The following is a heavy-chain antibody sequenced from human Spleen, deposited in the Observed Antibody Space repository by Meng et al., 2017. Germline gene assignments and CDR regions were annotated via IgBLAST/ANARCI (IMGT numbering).Heavy chain of an antibody. J-gene: IGHJ4*02. V-gene: IGHV3-7*01. D-gene: IGHD4-23*01. CDR2: IKQDGSEK. Sequence: GESLKISCAASGFTFSSYWMSWVRQAPGKGLEWVANIKQDGSEKYYVDSVKGRFTISRDNAKNSLYLQMNSLRAEDTAVYYCARDLLVRGAFDYWGQGTLVTVSS. CDR1: GFTFSSYW. CDR3: ARDLLVRGAFDY.